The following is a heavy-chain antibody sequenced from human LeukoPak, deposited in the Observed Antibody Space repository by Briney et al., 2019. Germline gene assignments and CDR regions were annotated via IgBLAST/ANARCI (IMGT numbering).Heavy chain of an antibody. Sequence: GGSLRLSCAASGFTFSSYGMHWVRQAPGKGLEWVAFIRYDGSNKYYADSVKGRFTISRDNSKNTLYLQMNSLRAEDTAVYYCAKDPGYCSSTSCYRSWFDPWGQGTLVTVSS. J-gene: IGHJ5*02. CDR3: AKDPGYCSSTSCYRSWFDP. CDR2: IRYDGSNK. D-gene: IGHD2-2*01. V-gene: IGHV3-30*02. CDR1: GFTFSSYG.